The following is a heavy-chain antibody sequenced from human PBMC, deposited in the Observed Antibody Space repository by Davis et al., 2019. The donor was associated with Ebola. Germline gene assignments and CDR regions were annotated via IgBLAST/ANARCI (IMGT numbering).Heavy chain of an antibody. V-gene: IGHV4-59*01. D-gene: IGHD4-17*01. Sequence: GSLRLSCTVSGGSISSYYWTWIRQSPGKGLEWIGYINYSGSTNYNPSLKSRVTISVDPSKNQFSLKLRSVTAADTAVYYCARQNGDSRFDYYYGMDVWGQGTTVTVSS. CDR3: ARQNGDSRFDYYYGMDV. CDR2: INYSGST. CDR1: GGSISSYY. J-gene: IGHJ6*02.